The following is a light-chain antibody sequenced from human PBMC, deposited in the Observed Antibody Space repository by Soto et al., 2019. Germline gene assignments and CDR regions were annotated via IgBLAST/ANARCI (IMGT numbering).Light chain of an antibody. CDR1: ESVSSY. V-gene: IGKV3-11*01. J-gene: IGKJ2*01. Sequence: EIVLTQSPATLSLSPGERATLSCRASESVSSYLAWYQLKPGQAPRLLIYAASHRATGVPVRFTGSGSGTDFTLTISSLEPEDFAIYYCQQRNNWTPTYTFGQGTKLEIK. CDR2: AAS. CDR3: QQRNNWTPTYT.